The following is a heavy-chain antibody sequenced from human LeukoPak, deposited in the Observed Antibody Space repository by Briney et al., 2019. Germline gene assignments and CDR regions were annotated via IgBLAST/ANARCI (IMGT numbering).Heavy chain of an antibody. CDR3: AKDFLGEALLGAFDI. V-gene: IGHV3-21*04. CDR1: GFTFSSYS. Sequence: GGSLRLSCAASGFTFSSYSMNWVRQAPGKGLEWVSSISSSSSYIYYADSVKGRFTISRDNAKNTLYLQMNSLRAEDTAVYYCAKDFLGEALLGAFDIWGQGTMVTVSS. D-gene: IGHD3-16*01. J-gene: IGHJ3*02. CDR2: ISSSSSYI.